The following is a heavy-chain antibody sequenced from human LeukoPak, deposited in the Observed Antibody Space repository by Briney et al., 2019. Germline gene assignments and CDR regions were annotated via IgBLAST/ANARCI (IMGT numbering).Heavy chain of an antibody. Sequence: SVKVSCKASGGTFSSYAISWVRQAPGQGLEWMGGIIPIFGTANYAQKFQGRVTITADESTSTAYMELSSLRSEDTAVYYCASGWKGGDYYYYGMDVWGQGTTVTASS. D-gene: IGHD6-19*01. J-gene: IGHJ6*02. CDR1: GGTFSSYA. V-gene: IGHV1-69*13. CDR2: IIPIFGTA. CDR3: ASGWKGGDYYYYGMDV.